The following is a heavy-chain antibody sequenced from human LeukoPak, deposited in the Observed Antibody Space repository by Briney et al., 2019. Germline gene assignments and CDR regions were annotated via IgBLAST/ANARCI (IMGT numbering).Heavy chain of an antibody. Sequence: ASVKVSCKASGYTFTGYYMHWVRQAPGQGLEWMGRINPNSGGTNYAQKFQGRVTMTRDTSISTAYMELSRLRSDDTDVYYCARLYSSSWTFDYWGQGTLVTVSS. CDR1: GYTFTGYY. V-gene: IGHV1-2*05. CDR3: ARLYSSSWTFDY. J-gene: IGHJ4*02. CDR2: INPNSGGT. D-gene: IGHD6-13*01.